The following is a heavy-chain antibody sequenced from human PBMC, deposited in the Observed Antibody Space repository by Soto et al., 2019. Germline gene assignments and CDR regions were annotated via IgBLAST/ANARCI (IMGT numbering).Heavy chain of an antibody. D-gene: IGHD2-2*01. Sequence: SETLSLTCTVSGGSISPYYWTWVRQPPGKGLEWIGYIYYGGTTSYNPSLMSRVTISLETSKSQISLRLSSVTAADPAIYYCAGLGEHYQSYDPWGRGTRVTVSS. V-gene: IGHV4-59*08. J-gene: IGHJ5*02. CDR1: GGSISPYY. CDR2: IYYGGTT. CDR3: AGLGEHYQSYDP.